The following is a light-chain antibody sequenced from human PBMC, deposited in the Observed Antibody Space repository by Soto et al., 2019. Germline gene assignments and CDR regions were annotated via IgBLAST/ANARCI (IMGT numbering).Light chain of an antibody. V-gene: IGKV3-11*01. CDR2: DAS. CDR1: QSVTSNY. CDR3: HPRSNWPPIS. J-gene: IGKJ5*01. Sequence: GVTKSAVTLSLTPRERATLSCGAIQSVTSNYLAWYQQKPGQAPRLLIYDASNRATGIPARFSGSGSGTDFTLTISSLDPEDFAVYYCHPRSNWPPISFDYGTRPEI.